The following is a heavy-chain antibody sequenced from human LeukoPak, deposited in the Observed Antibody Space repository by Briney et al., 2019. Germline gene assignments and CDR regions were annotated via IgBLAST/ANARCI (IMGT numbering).Heavy chain of an antibody. Sequence: PSETLSLTCTVSGGSISSYYWSWIRQPPGKGLEWIGSIPYSGSTYYNPSLKSRLTISVDTSKNQFSLKLSSVTAADTAVYYCARCKDYYVSGSYKTFDYWGQGTLVTVSS. CDR2: IPYSGST. D-gene: IGHD3-10*01. CDR3: ARCKDYYVSGSYKTFDY. V-gene: IGHV4-59*12. J-gene: IGHJ4*02. CDR1: GGSISSYY.